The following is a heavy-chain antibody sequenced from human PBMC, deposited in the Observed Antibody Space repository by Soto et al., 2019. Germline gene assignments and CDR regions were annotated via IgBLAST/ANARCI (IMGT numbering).Heavy chain of an antibody. CDR1: GYTFSSYG. D-gene: IGHD4-17*01. CDR3: AIPMTTVTSDFDY. V-gene: IGHV1-18*01. Sequence: ASVKVSCKASGYTFSSYGISWVRQAPGQGLEWMGRISTYNGNTNYAQKLQGRVTMTTDTSTSTAYMELRSLRSDDTAVYYCAIPMTTVTSDFDYWGQGTLVTVSS. CDR2: ISTYNGNT. J-gene: IGHJ4*02.